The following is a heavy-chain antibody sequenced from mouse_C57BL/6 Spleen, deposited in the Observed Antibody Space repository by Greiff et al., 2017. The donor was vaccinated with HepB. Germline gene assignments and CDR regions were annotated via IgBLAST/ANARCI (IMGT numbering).Heavy chain of an antibody. CDR2: INPNNGGT. D-gene: IGHD4-1*01. CDR1: GYTFTDYY. CDR3: ARCWDGGYYCDY. V-gene: IGHV1-26*01. Sequence: EVQLQQSGPELVKPGASVKISCKASGYTFTDYYMNWVKQSHGKSLEWIGDINPNNGGTSYNQKFKGKATLTVDKSSSTAYMELRSLTSEDSAVYYCARCWDGGYYCDYWGQGTTLTVSS. J-gene: IGHJ2*01.